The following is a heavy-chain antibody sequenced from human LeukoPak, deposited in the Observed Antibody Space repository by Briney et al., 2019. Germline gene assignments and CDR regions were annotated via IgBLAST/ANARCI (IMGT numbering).Heavy chain of an antibody. CDR3: TTVHGRGRSGY. D-gene: IGHD3-16*01. Sequence: GGSLRLSCAASGFTFSNAWMSWVRQAPGKGRGWVGRIKSKTDGGTTDYAAPVKGRFTISRDDSKNTLYLQMNSLKTEDTAVYYCTTVHGRGRSGYWGQGTLVTVSS. CDR2: IKSKTDGGTT. V-gene: IGHV3-15*01. J-gene: IGHJ4*02. CDR1: GFTFSNAW.